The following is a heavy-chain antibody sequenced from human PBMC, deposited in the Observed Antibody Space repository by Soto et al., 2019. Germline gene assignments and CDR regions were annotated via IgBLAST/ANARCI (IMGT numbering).Heavy chain of an antibody. D-gene: IGHD3-22*01. Sequence: QVQLQESGPGLVKPSETLSLTCTVSGGSIGTYYWSWVRQPPGKGLEWIGYISYSGTTNYNPSLKSRVTISVDTSKKQFSLKLTSVTAADTAVYYCAREDYYDSRYDYWGQGTLVTVSS. CDR3: AREDYYDSRYDY. CDR1: GGSIGTYY. V-gene: IGHV4-59*01. CDR2: ISYSGTT. J-gene: IGHJ4*02.